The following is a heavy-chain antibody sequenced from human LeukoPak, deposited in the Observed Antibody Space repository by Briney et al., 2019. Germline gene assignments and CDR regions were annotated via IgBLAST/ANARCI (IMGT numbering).Heavy chain of an antibody. CDR2: IYYSGST. CDR3: ARAARPDWFDP. Sequence: PETLSLTCTVSGGSISSYYWSWIRQPPGKGLEWIGYIYYSGSTNYNPSLKSRVTISVDTSKNQFSLKLSSVTAADTAVYYCARAARPDWFDPWGQGTLVTVSS. J-gene: IGHJ5*02. V-gene: IGHV4-59*01. D-gene: IGHD6-6*01. CDR1: GGSISSYY.